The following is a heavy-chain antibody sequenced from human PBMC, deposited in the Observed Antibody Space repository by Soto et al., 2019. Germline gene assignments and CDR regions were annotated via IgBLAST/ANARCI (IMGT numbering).Heavy chain of an antibody. CDR2: IFYSGTT. Sequence: PSETLSLTCTVSGDSVNSGRYYWHWIRQLPGKGLEWIGYIFYSGTTYYNPSLMSRVTISLDTSKNDLSLKLTSVTVADTAVYVCARASLRETGTYDSWGQGTLVTVS. J-gene: IGHJ4*02. CDR1: GDSVNSGRYY. D-gene: IGHD4-17*01. V-gene: IGHV4-31*03. CDR3: ARASLRETGTYDS.